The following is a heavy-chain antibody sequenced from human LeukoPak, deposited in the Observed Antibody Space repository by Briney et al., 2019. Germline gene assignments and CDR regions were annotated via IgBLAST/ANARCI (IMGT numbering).Heavy chain of an antibody. J-gene: IGHJ5*02. CDR2: INHSGST. Sequence: SETLSLTCAVYGGSFSGYYWSWIRQPPGTGLEWIGEINHSGSTNYNPSLKSRVTISVDTSKNQFSLKLSSVTAAGTAVYYCAAITMVRGVPYDWFDPWGQGTLVTVSS. V-gene: IGHV4-34*01. CDR3: AAITMVRGVPYDWFDP. CDR1: GGSFSGYY. D-gene: IGHD3-10*01.